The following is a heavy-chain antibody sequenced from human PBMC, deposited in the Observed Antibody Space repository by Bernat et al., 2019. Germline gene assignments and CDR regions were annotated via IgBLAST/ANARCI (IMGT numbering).Heavy chain of an antibody. CDR2: ISSSSSYI. CDR1: GFTFSSYS. V-gene: IGHV3-21*05. D-gene: IGHD6-13*01. CDR3: ARVVAAAGTFGVDDY. Sequence: EVQLVESGGGLVKPGGSLRLSCAASGFTFSSYSMNWVRQAPGKGLEWVSYISSSSSYIYYADSVKGRFTISRDNAKNSLYLQMNSLRAEDTAVYYCARVVAAAGTFGVDDYWGQGTLVTVSS. J-gene: IGHJ4*02.